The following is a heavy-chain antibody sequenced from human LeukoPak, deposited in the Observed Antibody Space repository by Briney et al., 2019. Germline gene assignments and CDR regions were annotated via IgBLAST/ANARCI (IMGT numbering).Heavy chain of an antibody. V-gene: IGHV3-30*04. CDR3: ARDGGSNWYFDY. J-gene: IGHJ4*02. CDR1: GFTFSSYV. D-gene: IGHD6-13*01. Sequence: GGCLRLSCAASGFTFSSYVMHWVRQAPGKWLEWVAIISYDGSNEYYADSVKGRFTISRDDSKNTLYLQMNSLRAADRAVYYCARDGGSNWYFDYWGQGTLVSVSS. CDR2: ISYDGSNE.